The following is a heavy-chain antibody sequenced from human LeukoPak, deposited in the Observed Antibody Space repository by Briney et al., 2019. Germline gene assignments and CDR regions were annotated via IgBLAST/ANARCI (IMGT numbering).Heavy chain of an antibody. CDR2: MNPISGDT. D-gene: IGHD5-18*01. CDR3: AKDLFGYSDY. V-gene: IGHV1-8*01. J-gene: IGHJ4*02. Sequence: ASVKVSCKASGYTFTSYDVNWVRQATGQGLEWMGWMNPISGDTGYALKFQGRVTMSRNTSISTAYMELGSLRSEDTAVYYCAKDLFGYSDYWGQGTLVTVSS. CDR1: GYTFTSYD.